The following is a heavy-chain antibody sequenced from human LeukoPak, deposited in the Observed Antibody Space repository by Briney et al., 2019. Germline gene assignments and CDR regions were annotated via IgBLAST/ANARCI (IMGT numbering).Heavy chain of an antibody. CDR1: GVSVSDGRYY. V-gene: IGHV4-31*03. D-gene: IGHD2-2*01. Sequence: SQTLSLACNVSGVSVSDGRYYWTWIRQHPGKGLEWIGYKYYSGSAKYNPSLKSRLTISIDTSKNQFSLQLSSVTAADTATYYCATPYCSSISCLDVFNMWGQGTRVTVSS. CDR3: ATPYCSSISCLDVFNM. J-gene: IGHJ3*02. CDR2: KYYSGSA.